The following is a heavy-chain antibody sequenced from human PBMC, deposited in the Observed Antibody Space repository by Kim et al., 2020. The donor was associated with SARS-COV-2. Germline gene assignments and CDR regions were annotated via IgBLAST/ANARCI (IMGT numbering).Heavy chain of an antibody. CDR2: ISSSGSTI. CDR3: ARSIRGTGYSSSWYTYRTYYYYGMDV. J-gene: IGHJ6*02. Sequence: GGSLRLSCAASGFTFSSYEMNWVRQAPGKGLEWVSYISSSGSTIYYADSVKGRFTISRDNAKNSLYLQMNSLRAEDTAVYYCARSIRGTGYSSSWYTYRTYYYYGMDVWGQGTTVTVSS. D-gene: IGHD6-13*01. V-gene: IGHV3-48*03. CDR1: GFTFSSYE.